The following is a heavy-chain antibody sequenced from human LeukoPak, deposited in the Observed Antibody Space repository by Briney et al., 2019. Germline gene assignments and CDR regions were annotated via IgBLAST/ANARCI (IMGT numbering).Heavy chain of an antibody. CDR1: GFTFSSYA. Sequence: GGSLRLSCAASGFTFSSYAMHWVRQAPGKGLEWVAVISYDGSNKYYADSVKGRFTISRDNSKNTLYLQMNSLRAEDTAVYYCARSPEALIVVVPAAIALDFDYWGQGTLVTVSS. D-gene: IGHD2-2*02. CDR3: ARSPEALIVVVPAAIALDFDY. V-gene: IGHV3-30-3*01. J-gene: IGHJ4*02. CDR2: ISYDGSNK.